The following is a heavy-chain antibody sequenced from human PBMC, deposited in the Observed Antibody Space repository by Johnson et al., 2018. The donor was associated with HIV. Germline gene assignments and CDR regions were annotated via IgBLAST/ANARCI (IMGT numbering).Heavy chain of an antibody. CDR3: ARRDSGSLSFDI. CDR2: INWNGGST. D-gene: IGHD1-26*01. Sequence: VQLLESGGGVLRPEGSLRLSCEGFRFMFEDYGLSWVRQAPGKGLEWVSGINWNGGSTSYAASVKGRCTISRDNGKNSLYLQMNNLRAEDTALYYCARRDSGSLSFDIWGPGTMVTVSS. CDR1: RFMFEDYG. J-gene: IGHJ3*02. V-gene: IGHV3-20*04.